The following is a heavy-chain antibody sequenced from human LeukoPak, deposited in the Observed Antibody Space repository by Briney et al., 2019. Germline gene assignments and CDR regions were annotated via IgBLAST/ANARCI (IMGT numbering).Heavy chain of an antibody. D-gene: IGHD3-22*01. J-gene: IGHJ4*02. CDR3: AGSYDSSGYYDY. V-gene: IGHV4-4*02. CDR2: IYHSGSP. Sequence: SGTLSLTCAVSGGSIGSNNWWGWVRQPPGKGLEWIGEIYHSGSPNYNPSLKSRVTISVDKSRNHFSLNLSSVTAADTAVYYCAGSYDSSGYYDYWGQGTLVTVSS. CDR1: GGSIGSNNW.